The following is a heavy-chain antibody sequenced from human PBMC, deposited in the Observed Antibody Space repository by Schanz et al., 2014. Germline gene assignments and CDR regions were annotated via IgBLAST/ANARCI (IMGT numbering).Heavy chain of an antibody. CDR2: ISSSGTSI. Sequence: EVQLVESGGGVVQPGGSLRLSCATSGFPSFTYTMNWVRQTPGKGLEWVSFISSSGTSIYYADSVKGRFTISRDNAKNSLYLQMNSLRAEDTAVYYCARSRSFDSIFDFWGRGTLVTVSS. CDR3: ARSRSFDSIFDF. D-gene: IGHD5-12*01. J-gene: IGHJ4*02. CDR1: GFPSFTYT. V-gene: IGHV3-48*01.